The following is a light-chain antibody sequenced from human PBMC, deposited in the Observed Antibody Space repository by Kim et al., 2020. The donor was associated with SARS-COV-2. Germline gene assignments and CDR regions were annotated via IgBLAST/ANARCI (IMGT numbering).Light chain of an antibody. Sequence: QGVTISCSGSTSNIGDNYVSRYQQFPGTAPKLLIYDNNKRPSGIPDRFSASKSGTSATLGITGLQTGDEADYYCGTWDSSLSPNWIFGGGTQLTVL. CDR3: GTWDSSLSPNWI. CDR2: DNN. J-gene: IGLJ2*01. CDR1: TSNIGDNY. V-gene: IGLV1-51*01.